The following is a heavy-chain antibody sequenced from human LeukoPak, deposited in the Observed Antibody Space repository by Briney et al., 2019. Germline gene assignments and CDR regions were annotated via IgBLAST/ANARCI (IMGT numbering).Heavy chain of an antibody. CDR2: ISGSGGST. J-gene: IGHJ3*02. D-gene: IGHD1-26*01. CDR1: GFTFSSYG. Sequence: QAGGSLRLSCAASGFTFSSYGMSWVRQAPGKGLEWVSAISGSGGSTYYADSVKGRFTIPRDNSKNTLYLQMSSLRAEDTAVYYCAKWRELLRGSDAFDIWGQGTMVTVSS. CDR3: AKWRELLRGSDAFDI. V-gene: IGHV3-23*01.